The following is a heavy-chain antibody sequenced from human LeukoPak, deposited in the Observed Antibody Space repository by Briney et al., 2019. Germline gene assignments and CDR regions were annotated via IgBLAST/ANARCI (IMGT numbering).Heavy chain of an antibody. D-gene: IGHD5-12*01. CDR3: AREGRSGYDLTGYYGMDV. CDR1: GFTFSTYE. Sequence: GGSLRLSCAASGFTFSTYEMNWVRQAPGKGLKWVSYIGSSNTIYYADSVKGRFAISRDNAKNSLYLQMNSLRAEDTAVYYCAREGRSGYDLTGYYGMDVWGKGTTVTVSS. V-gene: IGHV3-48*03. CDR2: IGSSNTI. J-gene: IGHJ6*04.